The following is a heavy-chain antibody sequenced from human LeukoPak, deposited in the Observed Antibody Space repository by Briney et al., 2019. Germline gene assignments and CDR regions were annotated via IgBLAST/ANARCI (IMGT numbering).Heavy chain of an antibody. CDR3: ARGVNYYDSSGYYAYYFDY. D-gene: IGHD3-22*01. CDR2: IYYSGST. J-gene: IGHJ4*02. Sequence: SETLSLTCTVSGGSISSYYWSWIRQPPGKGLAWIGYIYYSGSTNYNPSLKSRVTISVDTSKNQFSLKLSSVTAADTAVYYCARGVNYYDSSGYYAYYFDYWGQGTLVTVSS. CDR1: GGSISSYY. V-gene: IGHV4-59*01.